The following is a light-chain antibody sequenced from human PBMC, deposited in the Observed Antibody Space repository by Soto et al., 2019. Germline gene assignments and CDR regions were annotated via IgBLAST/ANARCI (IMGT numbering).Light chain of an antibody. V-gene: IGKV3-11*01. CDR2: DAS. CDR1: QSIGLA. CDR3: QQRTDRPPWT. Sequence: EIVLTQSPATLSLSPGERATLSCRASQSIGLAIAWYQHKPGQAPRLLSFDASQRAPGITARFRGSGSGTAFTLSISSLEPEDFAVYDCQQRTDRPPWTFGQGTKVDSK. J-gene: IGKJ1*01.